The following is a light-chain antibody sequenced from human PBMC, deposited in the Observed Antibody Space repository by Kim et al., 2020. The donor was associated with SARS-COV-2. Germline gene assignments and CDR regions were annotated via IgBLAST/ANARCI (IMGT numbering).Light chain of an antibody. V-gene: IGKV1-5*03. CDR3: QQYKSYSSLT. CDR1: QSISSW. CDR2: KAS. Sequence: DIQMTQSPSTLSASVGDRVTITCRASQSISSWLAWYQQKPGKAPKLLIYKASSLESGVPSRFSGSGSGTEFTLTISSLHPDDFATYYCQQYKSYSSLTFGAGTKVDIK. J-gene: IGKJ4*01.